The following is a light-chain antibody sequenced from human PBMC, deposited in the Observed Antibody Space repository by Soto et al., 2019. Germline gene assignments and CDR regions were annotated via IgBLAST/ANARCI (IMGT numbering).Light chain of an antibody. CDR1: QSVSSY. J-gene: IGKJ4*01. CDR2: DAS. CDR3: QQRSNWPLT. V-gene: IGKV3-11*01. Sequence: EIVLTQSPATLSLSPGERATLSCRASQSVSSYLVWYQQKPGQAPRLLIFDASNRATGIPARFSGSGSGTDFAHTIRSLEPEDFAVYYCQQRSNWPLTFGGGTRVQIQ.